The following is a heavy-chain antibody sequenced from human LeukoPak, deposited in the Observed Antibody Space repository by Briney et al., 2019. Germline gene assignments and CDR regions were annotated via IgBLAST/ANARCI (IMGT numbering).Heavy chain of an antibody. CDR3: ARVGRGDHTWGSYSFDY. D-gene: IGHD3-16*01. CDR2: INYRGST. V-gene: IGHV4-59*01. Sequence: PETLSLTSRLSGGSLKGYNSGCIRQPPGKRLEWIGYINYRGSTNSNPSLKSQVTISLDTSKNHSSLKLTPVTAADTALYYCARVGRGDHTWGSYSFDYWGQGALVTVSS. J-gene: IGHJ4*02. CDR1: GGSLKGYN.